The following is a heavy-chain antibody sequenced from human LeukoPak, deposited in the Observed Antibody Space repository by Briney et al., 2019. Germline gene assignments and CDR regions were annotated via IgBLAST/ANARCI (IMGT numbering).Heavy chain of an antibody. Sequence: GRSLRLSCAASGFTFSSYGMHWVRQAPGKGLEWGAVIWYDGSNKYYADSVKGRFTISRDNSENTLYLQMNSLRAEDTAVYYCARFTTGYSYGPDAFDIWGQGTMVTVSS. J-gene: IGHJ3*02. CDR2: IWYDGSNK. V-gene: IGHV3-33*01. CDR3: ARFTTGYSYGPDAFDI. D-gene: IGHD5-18*01. CDR1: GFTFSSYG.